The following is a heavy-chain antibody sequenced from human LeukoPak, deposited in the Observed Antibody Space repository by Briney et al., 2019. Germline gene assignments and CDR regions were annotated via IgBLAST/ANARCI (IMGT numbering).Heavy chain of an antibody. Sequence: PSETLSLTCTVSGGSITSSSYYWGWIRHPPGKGLEWIGSIYYSGSTYYNPSLKSRVTISVDTSKNQFSLKLSSVTAADTAVYYCARETTSTFDYWGQGTLVTVSS. D-gene: IGHD2/OR15-2a*01. CDR3: ARETTSTFDY. CDR1: GGSITSSSYY. CDR2: IYYSGST. V-gene: IGHV4-39*07. J-gene: IGHJ4*02.